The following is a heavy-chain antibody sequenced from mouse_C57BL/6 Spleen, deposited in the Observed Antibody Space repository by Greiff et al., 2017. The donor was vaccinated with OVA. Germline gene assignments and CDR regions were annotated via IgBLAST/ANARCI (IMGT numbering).Heavy chain of an antibody. D-gene: IGHD1-1*01. CDR2: INPSNGGT. J-gene: IGHJ3*01. CDR1: GYTFTSYW. CDR3: AREIYYYGSSQAWFAY. Sequence: QVQLQQPGTELVKPGASVKLSCKASGYTFTSYWMHWVKQRPGQGLEWIGNINPSNGGTNYNKKFKSKATLTVDKSSSTAYMQLSILTSEDSAVYYCAREIYYYGSSQAWFAYWGQGTLVTVSA. V-gene: IGHV1-53*01.